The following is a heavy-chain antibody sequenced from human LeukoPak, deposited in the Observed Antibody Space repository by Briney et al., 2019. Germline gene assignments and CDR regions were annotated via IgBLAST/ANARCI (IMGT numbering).Heavy chain of an antibody. D-gene: IGHD5-18*01. CDR1: GFTVSSSY. Sequence: PGGPLRLPCAASGFTVSSSYMSWVRQAPGKGLEWVSLIYSGGSTYYAASVKGRFTISRDNSKNTLYLQMNSLRPEDTAVYYCAKGYNYAYEYWGQGTLVTVSS. CDR3: AKGYNYAYEY. V-gene: IGHV3-53*01. CDR2: IYSGGST. J-gene: IGHJ4*02.